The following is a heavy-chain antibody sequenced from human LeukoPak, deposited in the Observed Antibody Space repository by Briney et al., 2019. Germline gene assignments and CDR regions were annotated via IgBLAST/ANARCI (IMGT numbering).Heavy chain of an antibody. CDR3: ARTPYSGYDRYYYYGMDV. D-gene: IGHD5-12*01. J-gene: IGHJ6*02. CDR1: GYTFTSYG. CDR2: ISAYNGNT. Sequence: ASVKVSCKASGYTFTSYGISWVRQAPGQGLEWMGWISAYNGNTNYAQKLQGRVTMTTDTSTSTAYMELRSLRSDDTAVYYCARTPYSGYDRYYYYGMDVWGQGTTVTVSS. V-gene: IGHV1-18*01.